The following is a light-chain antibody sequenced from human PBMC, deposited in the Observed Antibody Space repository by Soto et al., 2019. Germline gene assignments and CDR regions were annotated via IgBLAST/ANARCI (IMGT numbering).Light chain of an antibody. CDR2: DVT. V-gene: IGLV2-14*01. CDR3: SSYTSSSTVV. J-gene: IGLJ3*02. CDR1: SSDVGAYNY. Sequence: QSALTQPASVSGSPGQSVTISCSGSSSDVGAYNYVSWYQRHPGKAPKLMIYDVTNRPSGVSNRFSGSKSGNTASLTISGPQVEDEADYFCSSYTSSSTVVFGGGTKSPS.